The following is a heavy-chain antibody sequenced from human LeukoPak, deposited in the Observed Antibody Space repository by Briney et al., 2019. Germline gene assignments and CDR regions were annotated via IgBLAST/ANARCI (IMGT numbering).Heavy chain of an antibody. J-gene: IGHJ4*02. CDR3: ARERASTVVNTYYFDY. Sequence: SETLSLTCTVSGGSISSYYWSWIRQPPGKGLEWIGYIYYSGSTNYNPSLKSRVTISVDTSKNQFSLKLSSVTAADTAVYYCARERASTVVNTYYFDYWGQGTLVTVSS. V-gene: IGHV4-59*01. D-gene: IGHD4-23*01. CDR2: IYYSGST. CDR1: GGSISSYY.